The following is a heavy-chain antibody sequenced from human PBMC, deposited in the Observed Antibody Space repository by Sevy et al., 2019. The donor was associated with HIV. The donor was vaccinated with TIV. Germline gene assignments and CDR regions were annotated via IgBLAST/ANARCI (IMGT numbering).Heavy chain of an antibody. J-gene: IGHJ4*02. V-gene: IGHV3-15*01. Sequence: GGSLRLSCAATGFTFSEAWMSWVRQAPGKGLEWVGRIKSKTDAATRDFAAPVRGRFSISRDDSANTVYLVMNNLKPEDTGVYYCAAGTGTSDFDYWGQGTLVTVSS. CDR1: GFTFSEAW. CDR2: IKSKTDAATR. CDR3: AAGTGTSDFDY. D-gene: IGHD1-7*01.